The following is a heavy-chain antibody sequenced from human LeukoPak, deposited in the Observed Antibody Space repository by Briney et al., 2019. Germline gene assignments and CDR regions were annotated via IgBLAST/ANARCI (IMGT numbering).Heavy chain of an antibody. J-gene: IGHJ4*02. CDR2: INHSGST. CDR3: ARNLIPEQLVLNF. Sequence: PSEPLPLTGAVYGGSFRGYSGGGIPRPPGKGLEWIGEINHSGSTNYNPSLKSRVTISVDTSKNQFSLNLRSVTPEDTAVYYCARNLIPEQLVLNFWGQGTLVTVSS. D-gene: IGHD6-13*01. CDR1: GGSFRGYS. V-gene: IGHV4-34*01.